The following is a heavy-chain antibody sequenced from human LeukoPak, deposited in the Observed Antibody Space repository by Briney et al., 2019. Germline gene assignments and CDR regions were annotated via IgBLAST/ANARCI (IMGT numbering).Heavy chain of an antibody. Sequence: VKVSRKASGYTFTAYYMHWVRQAPGQGLEWMGRINPNSGATIYAQNFQGRATMTTDTSISTAYMELTRLGSDDTAVYYCARTGSFDYWGQGTLVTVSS. J-gene: IGHJ4*02. CDR3: ARTGSFDY. D-gene: IGHD1-14*01. CDR2: INPNSGAT. CDR1: GYTFTAYY. V-gene: IGHV1-2*06.